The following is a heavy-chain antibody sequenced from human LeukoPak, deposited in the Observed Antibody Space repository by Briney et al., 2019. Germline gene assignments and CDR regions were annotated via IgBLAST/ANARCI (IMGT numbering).Heavy chain of an antibody. CDR2: INPGGGTT. CDR3: AREAGSTDY. Sequence: ASVKVSCKASGCTFTRHFMHWVRQAPGQGLEWMGIINPGGGTTTYAQKFQGRVTMTRDTSTNTVYLEVSSLRSEDTAVYYCAREAGSTDYWGQGTLVTVSS. V-gene: IGHV1-46*01. D-gene: IGHD5/OR15-5a*01. CDR1: GCTFTRHF. J-gene: IGHJ4*02.